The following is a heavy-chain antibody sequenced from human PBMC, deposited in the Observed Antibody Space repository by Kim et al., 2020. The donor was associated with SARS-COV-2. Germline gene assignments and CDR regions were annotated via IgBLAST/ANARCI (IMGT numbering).Heavy chain of an antibody. D-gene: IGHD3-22*01. J-gene: IGHJ4*02. Sequence: GGSLRLSCAASGFTFSSYSMNWVRQAPGKGLEWVSSISSSSSYIYYADSVKGRFTISRDNAKNSLYLQMNSLRAEDTAVYYCARELPLNYYDSSGYNDYWGQGTLVTVSS. CDR3: ARELPLNYYDSSGYNDY. CDR1: GFTFSSYS. V-gene: IGHV3-21*01. CDR2: ISSSSSYI.